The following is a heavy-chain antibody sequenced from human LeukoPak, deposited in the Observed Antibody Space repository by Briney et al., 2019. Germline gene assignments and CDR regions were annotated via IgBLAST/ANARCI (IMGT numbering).Heavy chain of an antibody. CDR3: ARDVDIVATSLDY. CDR1: GFTFSSYA. CDR2: ISYDGSNK. Sequence: GGSLRLSCAASGFTFSSYAMHWVRQAPGKGLEWVAVISYDGSNKYYADSVKGRFTISGDNSKNTLYLQMNSLRAEDTAVYYCARDVDIVATSLDYWGQGTLVTVSS. V-gene: IGHV3-30-3*01. J-gene: IGHJ4*02. D-gene: IGHD5-12*01.